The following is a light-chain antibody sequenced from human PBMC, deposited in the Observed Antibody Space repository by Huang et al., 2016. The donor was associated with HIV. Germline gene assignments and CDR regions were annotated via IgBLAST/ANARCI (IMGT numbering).Light chain of an antibody. CDR1: QNINNY. CDR3: QQGYSALIT. V-gene: IGKV1-39*01. J-gene: IGKJ5*01. CDR2: SAS. Sequence: DILLTQSPSSLSASVGDRVTITCRASQNINNYLNWYQQKPGKAPNLLSHSASTLQTGVPSRFSGRGSGTDFTLTVNSLQPEDSATYYCQQGYSALITFGQGTRL.